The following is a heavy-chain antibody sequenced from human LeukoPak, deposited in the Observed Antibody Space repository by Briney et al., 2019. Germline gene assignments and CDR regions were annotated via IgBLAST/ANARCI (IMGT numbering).Heavy chain of an antibody. Sequence: GGSLRLSCAASGFTFSDYYMTWIRQAPGRGLEWVSYISSSGSTIYYADSAKGRFTISRDSAKNSLFLQMNCLRAEDTAVYYCAREAGYCSSTSCSYYYYMDVWGKGTTVTVSS. J-gene: IGHJ6*03. CDR3: AREAGYCSSTSCSYYYYMDV. V-gene: IGHV3-11*04. CDR2: ISSSGSTI. D-gene: IGHD2-2*03. CDR1: GFTFSDYY.